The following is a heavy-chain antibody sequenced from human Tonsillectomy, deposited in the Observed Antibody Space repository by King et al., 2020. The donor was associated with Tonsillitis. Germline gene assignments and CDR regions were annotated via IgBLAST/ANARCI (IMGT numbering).Heavy chain of an antibody. CDR3: ANLYYYDSSGNAFDI. CDR1: GFTFIIYA. D-gene: IGHD3-22*01. CDR2: ISDSGGRT. V-gene: IGHV3-23*04. J-gene: IGHJ3*02. Sequence: VQLVESGGGLVQPGGSLRLSCAASGFTFIIYAMSWGRQPPCEGLVLVSTISDSGGRTYYADSVKCRFTISRDNPKNTLSLQMNSLRAEDTAVYYCANLYYYDSSGNAFDIWGQGTMVTVSS.